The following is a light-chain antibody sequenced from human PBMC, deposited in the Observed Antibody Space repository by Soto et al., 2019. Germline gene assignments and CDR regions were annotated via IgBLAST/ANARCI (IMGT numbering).Light chain of an antibody. J-gene: IGKJ1*01. CDR1: QSIDRW. V-gene: IGKV1-5*01. Sequence: DIQMTQSPSNLSASVGDRVTITCRASQSIDRWLAWYQQKPGEAPKFLIYDTSILEAGVPSRFSGSGSGTEFTLTISSLQSDDFATYYCQQYENNPWTFGQGTKVDIK. CDR3: QQYENNPWT. CDR2: DTS.